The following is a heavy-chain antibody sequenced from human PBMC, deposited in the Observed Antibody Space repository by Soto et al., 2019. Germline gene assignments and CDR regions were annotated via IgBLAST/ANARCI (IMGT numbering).Heavy chain of an antibody. D-gene: IGHD1-26*01. V-gene: IGHV3-23*01. Sequence: GGSLSLSCAASGFPFSSYAMSWVRQAPGKGLEWVSAIIGSGGSTYYADSVKGRFTISRNNSKNTLYLQMNSLRAEDTAVYYCAKALGTEGRGVDYWGQGTLVTVSS. CDR1: GFPFSSYA. J-gene: IGHJ4*02. CDR3: AKALGTEGRGVDY. CDR2: IIGSGGST.